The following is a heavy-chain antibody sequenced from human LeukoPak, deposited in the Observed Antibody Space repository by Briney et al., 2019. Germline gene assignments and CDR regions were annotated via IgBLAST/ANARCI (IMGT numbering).Heavy chain of an antibody. D-gene: IGHD3-10*01. J-gene: IGHJ4*02. V-gene: IGHV5-51*01. Sequence: GESLKISCKGSGYGFTSYRIGWVRQMPGKGLEWMGIIYPGDSDTRYSPSFQGQVTISADKSISTAYLQWSSLKASDTAMYYCARTTMVRGVTRHFDYWGQGTLVTVSS. CDR1: GYGFTSYR. CDR2: IYPGDSDT. CDR3: ARTTMVRGVTRHFDY.